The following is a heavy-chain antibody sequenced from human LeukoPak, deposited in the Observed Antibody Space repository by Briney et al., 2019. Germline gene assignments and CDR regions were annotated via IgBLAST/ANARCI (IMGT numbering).Heavy chain of an antibody. J-gene: IGHJ6*03. CDR1: GGTFSSYA. CDR3: ATLGNEYSSSSWGYYYMDV. V-gene: IGHV1-69*06. CDR2: IIPIFGTA. Sequence: ASVKVSCKASGGTFSSYAISWVRQAPGQGLEWMGGIIPIFGTANYAQKFQGRVTITADKSTSTAYMELSSLRSEDTAVYYCATLGNEYSSSSWGYYYMDVWGKGTTVTVSS. D-gene: IGHD6-6*01.